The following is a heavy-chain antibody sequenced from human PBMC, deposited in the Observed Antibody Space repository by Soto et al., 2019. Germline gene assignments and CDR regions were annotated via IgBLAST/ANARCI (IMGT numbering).Heavy chain of an antibody. Sequence: EVQLLESGGGLVQPGGSLRLSCAASGFTFSSYAMSWVRQAPGKGLEWVSAISGSGSGTTTYYADSVKGRFTISRDNSKNTLYLQMHSLRAEDTAVYYCASGDYDSSGYGGIDYYYGMDVWGQGTTVTVSS. D-gene: IGHD3-22*01. CDR3: ASGDYDSSGYGGIDYYYGMDV. V-gene: IGHV3-23*01. CDR1: GFTFSSYA. J-gene: IGHJ6*02. CDR2: ISGSGSGTTT.